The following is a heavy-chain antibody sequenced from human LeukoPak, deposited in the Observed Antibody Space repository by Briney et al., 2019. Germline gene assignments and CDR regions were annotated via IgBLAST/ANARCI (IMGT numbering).Heavy chain of an antibody. V-gene: IGHV1-2*02. CDR1: GYTFTGYY. CDR2: INPNSGGT. D-gene: IGHD2-15*01. CDR3: ARVGWGFNCSGGSCYPDY. Sequence: ASVKVSCKASGYTFTGYYMHWVRQAPGQGLEWMGWINPNSGGTNYAQKFQGRVTMTRDTSTSTVYMELSSLRSEDTAVYYCARVGWGFNCSGGSCYPDYWGQGTLVTVSS. J-gene: IGHJ4*02.